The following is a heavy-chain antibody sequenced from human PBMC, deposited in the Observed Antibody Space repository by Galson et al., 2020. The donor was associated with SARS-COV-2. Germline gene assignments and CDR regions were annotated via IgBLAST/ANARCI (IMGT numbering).Heavy chain of an antibody. CDR1: GFTFSSYA. CDR2: ISGSGGST. CDR3: AKGIENYYYYYGMDV. V-gene: IGHV3-23*01. J-gene: IGHJ6*02. Sequence: GGSLRLSCAASGFTFSSYAMSWVRQAPGKGLEWVSAISGSGGSTYYADSVKGRFTISRDNSKNTLYLQMNSLRAEDTAVYYCAKGIENYYYYYGMDVWGQGTTVTVSS.